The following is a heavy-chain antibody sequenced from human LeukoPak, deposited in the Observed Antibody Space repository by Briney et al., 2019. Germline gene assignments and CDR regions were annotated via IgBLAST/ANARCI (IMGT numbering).Heavy chain of an antibody. CDR3: ARPGGSHFDY. J-gene: IGHJ4*02. V-gene: IGHV1-69*01. D-gene: IGHD2-15*01. CDR2: IIPIFGTA. CDR1: GGTFSSYA. Sequence: ASVKVSCKASGGTFSSYAISWVRQAPGQGLEWMGGIIPIFGTANYAQKFQGRVTITADESTSTAYMELSSLRSEDTAVCYCARPGGSHFDYWGQGTLVTVSS.